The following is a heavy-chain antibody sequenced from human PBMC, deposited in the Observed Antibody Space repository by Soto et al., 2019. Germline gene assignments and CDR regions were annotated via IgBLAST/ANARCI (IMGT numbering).Heavy chain of an antibody. CDR1: GGSISSYY. CDR3: ARHLRVYAMGD. V-gene: IGHV4-59*08. D-gene: IGHD3-3*01. Sequence: ETLSLTFTVSGGSISSYYWSWIRQPPGKVLEWIGYIYYSGSTNYNPSLKSRVTISVDTSKNQFSLKLSSVTAADTAVYYCARHLRVYAMGDWGQGTTVTVS. CDR2: IYYSGST. J-gene: IGHJ6*02.